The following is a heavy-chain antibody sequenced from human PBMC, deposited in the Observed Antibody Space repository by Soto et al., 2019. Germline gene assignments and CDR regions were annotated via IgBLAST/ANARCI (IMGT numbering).Heavy chain of an antibody. Sequence: SETLSLTCAFYGWSFSGYYWSLIRQPPGKGLEWIGEINHSGSTNYNPSLKSRVTISVDTSKNQFSLKLSSVTAADTAVYYCARSLYYYGSGSYFPLWGQGTLVTVSS. J-gene: IGHJ4*02. V-gene: IGHV4-34*01. CDR2: INHSGST. D-gene: IGHD3-10*01. CDR3: ARSLYYYGSGSYFPL. CDR1: GWSFSGYY.